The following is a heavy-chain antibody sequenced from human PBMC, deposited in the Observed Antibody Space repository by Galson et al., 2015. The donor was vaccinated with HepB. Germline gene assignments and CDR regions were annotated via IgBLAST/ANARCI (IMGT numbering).Heavy chain of an antibody. Sequence: SLRLSCAASGFTFSSYAMSWVRQAPGKGLEWVSAISGSGGSTYYADSVKGRFTFSRDNSKNTLYLQTNSLRAEDTAVYYCAKDMGGSWLGAFDIWGQGTMVTVSS. D-gene: IGHD1-26*01. CDR3: AKDMGGSWLGAFDI. J-gene: IGHJ3*02. V-gene: IGHV3-23*01. CDR2: ISGSGGST. CDR1: GFTFSSYA.